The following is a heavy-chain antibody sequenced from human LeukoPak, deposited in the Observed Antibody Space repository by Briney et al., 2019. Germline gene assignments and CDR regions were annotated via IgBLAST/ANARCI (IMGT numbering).Heavy chain of an antibody. J-gene: IGHJ3*02. CDR3: AREPKAYIDAFDI. V-gene: IGHV3-21*01. CDR2: ISSSSSYI. CDR1: GFTFSSYS. D-gene: IGHD1-1*01. Sequence: PGGSLRLSCAASGFTFSSYSMNWVRQAPGKGLEWVSSISSSSSYIYYADSVKGRFTISRDNAKNSLYLQMNSLRAEDTAVYYCAREPKAYIDAFDIWGQGTMVTVSS.